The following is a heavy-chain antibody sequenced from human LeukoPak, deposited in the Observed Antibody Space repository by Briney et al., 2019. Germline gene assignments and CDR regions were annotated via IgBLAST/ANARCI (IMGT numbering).Heavy chain of an antibody. CDR1: GFTFTSYG. J-gene: IGHJ4*02. CDR3: ARESESYDSSGSTFDY. D-gene: IGHD3-22*01. V-gene: IGHV3-23*01. CDR2: ISGSSGNK. Sequence: GGSLRLSCEASGFTFTSYGITWVRQAPGKGLEWLSGISGSSGNKYYADSVKGRFTISRDSSKNTLFLQLNSLRAEDTAVYYCARESESYDSSGSTFDYWGQGTLVTVSS.